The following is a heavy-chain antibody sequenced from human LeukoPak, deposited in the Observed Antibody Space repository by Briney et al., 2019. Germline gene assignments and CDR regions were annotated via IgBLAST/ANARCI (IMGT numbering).Heavy chain of an antibody. J-gene: IGHJ4*02. CDR3: ARYCSGGSCYSDY. CDR1: GGSISSGGYY. CDR2: IYHSGST. D-gene: IGHD2-15*01. Sequence: PSETLSLTCTVSGGSISSGGYYWSWIRQPPGKGLEWIGYIYHSGSTYYNPSLKSRVTISVDRSKNQFSLKLSSVTAADTAVYYCARYCSGGSCYSDYWGQGTLVTVSS. V-gene: IGHV4-30-2*01.